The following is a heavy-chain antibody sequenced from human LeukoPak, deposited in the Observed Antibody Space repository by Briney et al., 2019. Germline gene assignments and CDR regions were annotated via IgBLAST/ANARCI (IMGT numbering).Heavy chain of an antibody. CDR3: ARAGPSSSWHQFDY. Sequence: GGSLRLSFAASGFTFSSYGMSWVRQAPGKGLEGVSVIYSGGSTYYADSVKGRFTISRDNSKNTLYLQMNSLRAEDTAVYYCARAGPSSSWHQFDYWGQGTLVTVSS. V-gene: IGHV3-66*01. D-gene: IGHD6-13*01. CDR2: IYSGGST. J-gene: IGHJ4*02. CDR1: GFTFSSYG.